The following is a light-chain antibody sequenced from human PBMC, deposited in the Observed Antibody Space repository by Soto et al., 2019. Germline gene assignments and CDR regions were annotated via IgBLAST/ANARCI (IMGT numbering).Light chain of an antibody. V-gene: IGKV3-11*01. CDR2: DAS. J-gene: IGKJ4*01. Sequence: DIVLTQSPGTLSLSPGDRATLSCRASQSVSSYLAWYQQRTGQTPRLLIYDASNRATGIPARLSGSGSGTDLTLTVSSLEPEDSAVYYCQQRSNWPLTFGGGTKVDIK. CDR3: QQRSNWPLT. CDR1: QSVSSY.